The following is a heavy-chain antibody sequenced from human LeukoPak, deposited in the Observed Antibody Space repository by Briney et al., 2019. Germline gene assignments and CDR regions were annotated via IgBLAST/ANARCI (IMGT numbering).Heavy chain of an antibody. V-gene: IGHV1-69*10. CDR3: AAIPVFAVVLHQEPV. D-gene: IGHD3-3*01. Sequence: ASVKVSCKASGYTFTSYYMHWVRQAPGQGLEWVGVFIPILGTANSTQKFHDRLTITADISTNTAYMELSSLRSEDTAVYFCAAIPVFAVVLHQEPVWGKGTTVTVSS. J-gene: IGHJ6*04. CDR1: GYTFTSYY. CDR2: FIPILGTA.